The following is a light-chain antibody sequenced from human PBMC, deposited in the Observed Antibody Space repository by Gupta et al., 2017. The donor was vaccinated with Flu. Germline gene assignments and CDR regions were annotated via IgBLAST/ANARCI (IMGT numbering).Light chain of an antibody. CDR1: QSVSSNY. J-gene: IGKJ2*01. V-gene: IGKV3-20*01. Sequence: EIVLTQSPGTLSLSPGERATLSCRASQSVSSNYLAWYQQKPGQAPRLLIYGVSSRATGIPDRISGSGSGTDFSLTISRLEPEDFAVYYCQQEGSSPYTFGQGTKLDIK. CDR2: GVS. CDR3: QQEGSSPYT.